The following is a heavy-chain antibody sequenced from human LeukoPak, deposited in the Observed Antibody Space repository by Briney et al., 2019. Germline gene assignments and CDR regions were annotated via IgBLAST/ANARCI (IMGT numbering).Heavy chain of an antibody. D-gene: IGHD6-19*01. V-gene: IGHV1-46*01. CDR3: ARGYSSGWPHDY. CDR2: INPSGGST. J-gene: IGHJ4*02. Sequence: MGIINPSGGSTSYAQKFQGRVTMTRDTSTSTVYMELSSLRSEDTAVYYCARGYSSGWPHDYWGQGTLVTVSS.